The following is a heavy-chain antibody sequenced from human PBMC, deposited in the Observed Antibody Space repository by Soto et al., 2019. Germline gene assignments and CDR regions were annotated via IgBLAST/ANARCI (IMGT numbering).Heavy chain of an antibody. CDR2: ISWKSASI. CDR3: AKSRGGTANGLDV. CDR1: GFSFGDYA. Sequence: EVQLVESGGDLVQPGRSLRLSCAASGFSFGDYAMHWVRQAPGKGLEWVSGISWKSASIGYADSVKGRFTISRDNAKNSLYLQMNSLSAEDTALYHCAKSRGGTANGLDVWGQWTTVTVSS. J-gene: IGHJ6*02. V-gene: IGHV3-9*01. D-gene: IGHD2-15*01.